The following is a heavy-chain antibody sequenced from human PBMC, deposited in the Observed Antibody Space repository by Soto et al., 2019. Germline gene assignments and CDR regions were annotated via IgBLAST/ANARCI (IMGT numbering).Heavy chain of an antibody. CDR2: ISGSGGST. V-gene: IGHV3-23*01. Sequence: GGSLRLSCAASGFTFSSYAMSWVRQAPGKGLEWVSAISGSGGSTYYADSVKGRFTISRDNSKNTLYLQMNSLRAEDTAVYYCAWGYYYGSGSYYPDAFDIWGQGTMVTVSS. J-gene: IGHJ3*02. D-gene: IGHD3-10*01. CDR1: GFTFSSYA. CDR3: AWGYYYGSGSYYPDAFDI.